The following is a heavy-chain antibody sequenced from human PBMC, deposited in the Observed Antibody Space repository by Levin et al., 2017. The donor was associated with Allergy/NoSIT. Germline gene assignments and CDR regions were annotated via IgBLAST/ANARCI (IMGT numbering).Heavy chain of an antibody. CDR1: GFTFSTYG. CDR2: ISNDGRNN. V-gene: IGHV3-30*18. J-gene: IGHJ4*02. CDR3: AKEGRVAHSGNHNSFFDS. Sequence: AGGSLRLSCAASGFTFSTYGMHWVRQTPGKGLEWVAVISNDGRNNNYGDSVKGRFTISRDNSKNTLFLQLNSLRYEDTALYYCAKEGRVAHSGNHNSFFDSWGQGALVTVSS. D-gene: IGHD1-26*01.